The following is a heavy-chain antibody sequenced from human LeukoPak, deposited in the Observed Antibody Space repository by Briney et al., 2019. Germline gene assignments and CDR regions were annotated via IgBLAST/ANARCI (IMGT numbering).Heavy chain of an antibody. V-gene: IGHV3-53*04. CDR1: GFTVRNNH. Sequence: AGGSLRLSCAASGFTVRNNHMSWVRQAPGKGLEWVSVIDSRDNTYHADSVKGRFTISRHTSKTTLYLQMNSLRAEDTAVYYCARESTPLRGAFDPWGPGTLVTVSS. CDR2: IDSRDNT. D-gene: IGHD5-24*01. J-gene: IGHJ5*02. CDR3: ARESTPLRGAFDP.